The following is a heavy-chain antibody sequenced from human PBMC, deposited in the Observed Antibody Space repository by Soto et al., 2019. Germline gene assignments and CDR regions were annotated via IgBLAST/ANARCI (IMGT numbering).Heavy chain of an antibody. CDR3: ARVVVPAAMRGGGWFDP. Sequence: PSETLSLTCTVSGGSISSYYWSWIRQPPGKGLEWIGYIYYSGSTNYNPSLKSRVTISVDTSKNQFSLKLSSVTAADTAVYYCARVVVPAAMRGGGWFDPWGQGTLVTVSS. CDR1: GGSISSYY. D-gene: IGHD2-2*01. V-gene: IGHV4-59*01. J-gene: IGHJ5*02. CDR2: IYYSGST.